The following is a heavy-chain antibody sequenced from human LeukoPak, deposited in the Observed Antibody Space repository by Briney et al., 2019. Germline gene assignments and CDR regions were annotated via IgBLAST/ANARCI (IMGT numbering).Heavy chain of an antibody. Sequence: SETLSLTCTVSGGSIRTYYWSWIRRPPGKGLEWIGSIYYIGSTKYNPSLESRVTISVDTSKNQFSLRLTSVTAADTAVYYCVRVMPRHYYYGMDVWGQGTTVTVSS. J-gene: IGHJ6*02. CDR2: IYYIGST. D-gene: IGHD2-2*01. V-gene: IGHV4-59*13. CDR3: VRVMPRHYYYGMDV. CDR1: GGSIRTYY.